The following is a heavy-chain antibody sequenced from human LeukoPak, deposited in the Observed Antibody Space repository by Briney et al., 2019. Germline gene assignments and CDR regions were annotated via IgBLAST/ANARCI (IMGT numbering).Heavy chain of an antibody. CDR1: GFTFSSYA. Sequence: GASLRLSCAASGFTFSSYAMSWVRQAPGKGLEWVSVISGSGASTYYADSVKGRFTISRDNSNNTMYLQMNGLRAEDTAVYYCAKARGSEIAAATNYWGQGALVTVSS. CDR3: AKARGSEIAAATNY. D-gene: IGHD6-13*01. V-gene: IGHV3-23*01. CDR2: ISGSGAST. J-gene: IGHJ4*02.